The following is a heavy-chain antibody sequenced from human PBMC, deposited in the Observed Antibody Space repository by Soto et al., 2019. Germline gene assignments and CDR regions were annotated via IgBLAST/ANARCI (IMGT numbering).Heavy chain of an antibody. J-gene: IGHJ1*01. CDR2: INHSGST. V-gene: IGHV4-34*01. CDR1: GGSFSGYY. Sequence: SETLSLTCAVYGGSFSGYYWSWIRQPPGKGLEWIGEINHSGSTNYNPSLKSRVTISVDTSKNQFSLKLSSVTAADTAVYYCARVGGSGWYLKYFQHWGQGTLVTVS. CDR3: ARVGGSGWYLKYFQH. D-gene: IGHD6-19*01.